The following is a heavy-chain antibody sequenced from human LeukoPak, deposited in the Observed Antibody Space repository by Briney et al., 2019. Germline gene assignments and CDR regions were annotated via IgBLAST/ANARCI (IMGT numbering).Heavy chain of an antibody. V-gene: IGHV4-59*01. Sequence: SETLSLTCTVSGGSINSYSWSWIRQPPGKGLEWIGYIYYGGSTTYNPSLKSRVTMSLDTSKKQFSLKLSSVTAPDTDVYYCVRCDFGSGSYYSYFDYWGQGTLVTVSS. D-gene: IGHD3-10*01. CDR1: GGSINSYS. CDR3: VRCDFGSGSYYSYFDY. J-gene: IGHJ4*02. CDR2: IYYGGST.